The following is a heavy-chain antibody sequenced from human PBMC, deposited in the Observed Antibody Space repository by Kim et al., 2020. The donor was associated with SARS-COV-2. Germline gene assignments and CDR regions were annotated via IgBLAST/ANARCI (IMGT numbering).Heavy chain of an antibody. D-gene: IGHD3-22*01. CDR3: ARLGDSSVYYYYFDY. V-gene: IGHV5-51*01. J-gene: IGHJ4*02. Sequence: PSFQGQVTISADKSISTAYLQWSSLKASDTAMYYCARLGDSSVYYYYFDYWGQGTLVTVSS.